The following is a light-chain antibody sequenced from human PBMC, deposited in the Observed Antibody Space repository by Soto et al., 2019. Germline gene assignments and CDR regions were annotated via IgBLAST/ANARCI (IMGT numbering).Light chain of an antibody. CDR3: QSYDSSLSGSV. CDR2: VNT. CDR1: SSNIGAPYD. V-gene: IGLV1-40*01. Sequence: QAVLTQPPSVSGAPGQRVTISCTGSSSNIGAPYDVHWYQQLPGAAPKLLIYVNTNRPSGVPDRFSGSKSGTSASLAITGLQAEDEADYYCQSYDSSLSGSVFGGGTQLTVL. J-gene: IGLJ2*01.